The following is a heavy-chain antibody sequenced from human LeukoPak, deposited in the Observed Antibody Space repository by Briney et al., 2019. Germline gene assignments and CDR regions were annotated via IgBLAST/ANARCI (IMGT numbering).Heavy chain of an antibody. CDR3: ARYGFRSGLDV. V-gene: IGHV3-7*01. CDR2: INRDGSEE. D-gene: IGHD5-18*01. J-gene: IGHJ6*02. Sequence: GGSLRLSCAASGYIFTRDWMSWVRQVPGKGLEWVANINRDGSEEYYVDFVKGRFSISRDNAKDSLYLQMNSLRAEDTAVYYCARYGFRSGLDVWGRGTTVTVSS. CDR1: GYIFTRDW.